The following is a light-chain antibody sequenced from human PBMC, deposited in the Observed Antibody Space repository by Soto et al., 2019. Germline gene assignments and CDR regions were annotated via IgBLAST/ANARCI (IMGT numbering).Light chain of an antibody. J-gene: IGLJ1*01. CDR2: EVS. Sequence: QSVLTQPASVSESPGQSITISCTGTSSDVGVYNYVSWYQQHPGKAPKLMISEVSNRPSGVSNRFSGSKSGNTASLTISGLQADDEADYYCSSYSTRSTWVFGTGTKLTVL. CDR1: SSDVGVYNY. CDR3: SSYSTRSTWV. V-gene: IGLV2-14*01.